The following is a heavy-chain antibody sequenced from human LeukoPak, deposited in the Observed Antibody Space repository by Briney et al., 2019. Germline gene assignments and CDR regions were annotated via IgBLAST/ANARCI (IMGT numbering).Heavy chain of an antibody. V-gene: IGHV4-34*01. CDR3: ARGRGAVAGTDFDY. CDR1: GGSFSGYY. D-gene: IGHD6-19*01. CDR2: INHSGST. Sequence: SETLSLTCAVYGGSFSGYYWSWIRQPPGKGLEWIGEINHSGSTNYNPSLKSRVTISVDTSKNQFSLKLSSVTAADTAVCYCARGRGAVAGTDFDYWGQGTLVTVSS. J-gene: IGHJ4*02.